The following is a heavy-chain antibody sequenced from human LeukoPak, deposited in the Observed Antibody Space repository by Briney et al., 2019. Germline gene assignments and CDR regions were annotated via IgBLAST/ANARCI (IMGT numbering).Heavy chain of an antibody. CDR3: VRDLSPVSDRNVWYDALDI. V-gene: IGHV3-7*01. CDR2: IAGDESQK. CDR1: GFSFTSSW. J-gene: IGHJ3*02. Sequence: GGSLRLSCVASGFSFTSSWMTWVRQAPGKGLEWVANIAGDESQKRYMDSVKGRFTISTDNAKNLLYLQLNSLRAEDTAIYYCVRDLSPVSDRNVWYDALDIWGQGTMVTVSS. D-gene: IGHD1-1*01.